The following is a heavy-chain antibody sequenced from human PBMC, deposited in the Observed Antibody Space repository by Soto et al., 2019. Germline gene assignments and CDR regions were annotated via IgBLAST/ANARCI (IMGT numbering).Heavy chain of an antibody. J-gene: IGHJ4*02. Sequence: QVQLVQSGAEVKKPGASVKVSCKASGYTFTTYYMHWVRQAPGQGLEWMGIINPSGGSTSYAQKCEGRVALXXDXSTXTVYMELGSLRSEDTAVYDCARGDCSGGSCYGIDDWCQGTLFTVS. V-gene: IGHV1-46*01. CDR3: ARGDCSGGSCYGIDD. CDR1: GYTFTTYY. D-gene: IGHD2-15*01. CDR2: INPSGGST.